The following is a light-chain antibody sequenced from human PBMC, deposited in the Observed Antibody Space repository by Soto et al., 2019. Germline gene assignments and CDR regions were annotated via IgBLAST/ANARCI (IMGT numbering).Light chain of an antibody. CDR2: DAS. J-gene: IGKJ1*01. CDR1: QSISSW. Sequence: DIQMTQSPSTLSASVGDTVTVTCRASQSISSWLAWYQQKPGKAPMLLIFDASSLKSGVPSRFSGSGSGTEFTLTISSLQPDDFATYYCQQYDSYSWTFGQGTKVDIK. V-gene: IGKV1-5*01. CDR3: QQYDSYSWT.